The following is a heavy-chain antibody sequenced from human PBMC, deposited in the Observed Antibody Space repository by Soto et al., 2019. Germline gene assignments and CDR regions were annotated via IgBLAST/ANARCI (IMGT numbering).Heavy chain of an antibody. CDR3: TTEVGYCSSTSCLHYYYYMDV. Sequence: GVLRLSCAASGFTFSNAWMSWVRQAPGKGLEWVGRIKSKTDGGTTDYAAPVKGRFTISRDDSKNTLYLQMNSLKTEDTAVYYCTTEVGYCSSTSCLHYYYYMDVWGKGTTVTVSS. CDR1: GFTFSNAW. CDR2: IKSKTDGGTT. J-gene: IGHJ6*03. V-gene: IGHV3-15*01. D-gene: IGHD2-2*01.